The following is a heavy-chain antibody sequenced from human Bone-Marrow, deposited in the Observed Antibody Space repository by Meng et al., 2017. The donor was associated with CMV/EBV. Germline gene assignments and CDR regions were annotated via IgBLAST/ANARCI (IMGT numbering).Heavy chain of an antibody. Sequence: GESLKISCAASGFTFSSYSMNWVRQAPGKGLEWVSSISSSSSYIYYADPVKGRFTISRDNAKNSLYLQMNSLRAEDTALYYCARDHRAVPAANGKQYYYYYYGMDVWGQGTTVTVSS. CDR1: GFTFSSYS. J-gene: IGHJ6*02. CDR3: ARDHRAVPAANGKQYYYYYYGMDV. D-gene: IGHD2-2*01. V-gene: IGHV3-21*04. CDR2: ISSSSSYI.